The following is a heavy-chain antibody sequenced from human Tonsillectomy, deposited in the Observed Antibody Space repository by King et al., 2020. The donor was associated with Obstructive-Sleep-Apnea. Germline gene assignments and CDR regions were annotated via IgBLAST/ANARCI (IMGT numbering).Heavy chain of an antibody. D-gene: IGHD5-18*01. J-gene: IGHJ4*02. CDR1: GLTLSNYA. CDR2: ISYDGSNK. Sequence: HGQLVQSGGGVVQPGRSLRLSCAASGLTLSNYAMHWVRQAPGKGLEWVAVISYDGSNKYYAASVKGRFTISRDNSKNTLYLQMNGLRAEDTAVYYCASLYTFGPPCFDYWGQGTLVTVSS. V-gene: IGHV3-30-3*01. CDR3: ASLYTFGPPCFDY.